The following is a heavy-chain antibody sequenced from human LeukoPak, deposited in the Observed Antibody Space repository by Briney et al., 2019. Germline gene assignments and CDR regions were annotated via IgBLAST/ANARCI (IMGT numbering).Heavy chain of an antibody. V-gene: IGHV4-34*01. CDR1: GGSFSGYY. Sequence: PSETLSLTCAVYGGSFSGYYWSWIRQPPGKGLEWIGEINHSGSTNYNPSLKSRVTISVDTSKNQFSLKLSSVTAADTAVYYCARANEGDFDYWGQGTLVTVSS. D-gene: IGHD2-8*01. J-gene: IGHJ4*02. CDR3: ARANEGDFDY. CDR2: INHSGST.